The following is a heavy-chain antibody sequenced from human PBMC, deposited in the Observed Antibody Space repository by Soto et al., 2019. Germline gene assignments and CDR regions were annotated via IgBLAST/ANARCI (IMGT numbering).Heavy chain of an antibody. D-gene: IGHD3-10*01. CDR1: GGSISSYY. CDR3: AREGLAYYYGSGSYSPFDY. V-gene: IGHV4-4*07. Sequence: SETLSLTCTVSGGSISSYYWSWIRQPAGKGLEWIGRIYTSGSTNYNPSLKSRFTMSGDTSKNQFSLKLSSVTAADTAVYYCAREGLAYYYGSGSYSPFDYWGQGTLVTVSS. CDR2: IYTSGST. J-gene: IGHJ4*02.